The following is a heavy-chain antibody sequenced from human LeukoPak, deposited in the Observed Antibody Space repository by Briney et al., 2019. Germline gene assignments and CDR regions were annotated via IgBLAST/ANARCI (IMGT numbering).Heavy chain of an antibody. V-gene: IGHV3-30*18. CDR3: AKGGDHTGSLDAFDM. Sequence: GGSLRLSCAASGFTFRNYGMHWVRQAPGKGLEWVALTSYDGTNKHYGNSVKGRFTISRDTPKNTVFLQMSSLRPEDTAVYYCAKGGDHTGSLDAFDMWGQGTKVTVSS. CDR1: GFTFRNYG. J-gene: IGHJ3*02. CDR2: TSYDGTNK. D-gene: IGHD2-8*02.